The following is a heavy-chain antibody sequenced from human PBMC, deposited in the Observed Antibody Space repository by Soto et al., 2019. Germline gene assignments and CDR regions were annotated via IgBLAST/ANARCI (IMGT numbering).Heavy chain of an antibody. Sequence: QLQPQESGSGLLKPSQTLSLTCDVSGGSLISGGHSWSWVRQPPGKGLEWIGYFYHSGSTYYNPSLKSRVTISVDRSKNQFSLRLTSVTAADTAVYFCARTMTTSGWFDPWGQGTLVTVSS. CDR3: ARTMTTSGWFDP. V-gene: IGHV4-30-2*01. J-gene: IGHJ5*02. CDR1: GGSLISGGHS. D-gene: IGHD3-10*01. CDR2: FYHSGST.